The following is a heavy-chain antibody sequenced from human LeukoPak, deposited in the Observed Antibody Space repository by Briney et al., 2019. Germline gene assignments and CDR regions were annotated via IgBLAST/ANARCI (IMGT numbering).Heavy chain of an antibody. CDR3: ARQTLWFGELNTCYYGMDV. D-gene: IGHD3-10*01. CDR2: MYYSGST. V-gene: IGHV4-39*01. CDR1: GGSISSSSYY. Sequence: SETLSLTCTVSGGSISSSSYYWGWIRQPPGKGLGWIGSMYYSGSTYYNPSLKSRVTISVDTSKNQFSLKLSSVTAADTAVYYRARQTLWFGELNTCYYGMDVWGKGVTVTVSS. J-gene: IGHJ6*04.